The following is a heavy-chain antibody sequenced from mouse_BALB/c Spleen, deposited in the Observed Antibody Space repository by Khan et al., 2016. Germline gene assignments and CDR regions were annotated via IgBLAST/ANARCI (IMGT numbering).Heavy chain of an antibody. CDR1: GYTFTRYV. D-gene: IGHD2-4*01. V-gene: IGHV1S136*01. CDR3: AGRGMITFAY. J-gene: IGHJ3*01. CDR2: IYPDNDGT. Sequence: VRLQQSGPELVKPGASVKMSCKASGYTFTRYVMHWMKQKPGQGLEWIGYIYPDNDGTKYNQKFKGKATLTSDKSSSTAYMQLSSLTSEDSAVXFFAGRGMITFAYWGAATLVTVSA.